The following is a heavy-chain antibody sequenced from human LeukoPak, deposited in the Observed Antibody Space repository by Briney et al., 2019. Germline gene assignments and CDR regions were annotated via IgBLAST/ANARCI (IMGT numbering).Heavy chain of an antibody. Sequence: ASVKVSCKASGYTFTGYYMHWVRQAPGQGLEWMVWINPNSGGTNYAQKFQGRVTMTRDTSISTAYMELSTVRSDDTDVYYCARPSIAAETWFDPWGQGTLVTVSS. J-gene: IGHJ5*02. CDR2: INPNSGGT. V-gene: IGHV1-2*02. CDR3: ARPSIAAETWFDP. CDR1: GYTFTGYY. D-gene: IGHD6-13*01.